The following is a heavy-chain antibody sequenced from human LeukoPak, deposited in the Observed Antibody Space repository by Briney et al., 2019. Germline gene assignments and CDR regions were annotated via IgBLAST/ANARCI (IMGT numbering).Heavy chain of an antibody. J-gene: IGHJ4*02. CDR1: GFTFSDYY. Sequence: AGGSLRLSCAASGFTFSDYYMSWVRQAPGKGLEYVSVIYSDGGTFYSESVKGRFTISRDYSKNTLYLQMNSLRADDTAVYYCARDSNGPAFWGQGTLVTVSS. V-gene: IGHV3-53*01. CDR3: ARDSNGPAF. CDR2: IYSDGGT. D-gene: IGHD3-22*01.